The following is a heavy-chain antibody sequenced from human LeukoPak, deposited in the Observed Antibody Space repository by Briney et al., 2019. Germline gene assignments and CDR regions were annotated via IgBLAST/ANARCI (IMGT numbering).Heavy chain of an antibody. CDR1: GYTFTGSY. Sequence: ASVKVSCKASGYTFTGSYMHWVRQAPGRGLEWMGWINPNSGGTNYAQKFQGRVTMTRDTSISTAYMELSRLRSDDTAVYYCAREVAARKNWFDPWGQGTLVTVSS. J-gene: IGHJ5*02. D-gene: IGHD6-6*01. CDR3: AREVAARKNWFDP. V-gene: IGHV1-2*02. CDR2: INPNSGGT.